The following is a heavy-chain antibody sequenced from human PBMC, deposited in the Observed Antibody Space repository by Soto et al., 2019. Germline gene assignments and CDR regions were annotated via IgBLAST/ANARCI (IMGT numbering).Heavy chain of an antibody. CDR1: SASISSSSYT. CDR2: IYYSGTT. Sequence: PSETLSLTCTVSSASISSSSYTWGWIRQPPGKGLEWIGSIYYSGTTYYNPSLNSRVTVSVDTSKNQFSLTVTSVTAADTAVYYCARDLVKHSSGWFWFDPWGQGTLVTVSS. CDR3: ARDLVKHSSGWFWFDP. D-gene: IGHD6-19*01. V-gene: IGHV4-39*07. J-gene: IGHJ5*02.